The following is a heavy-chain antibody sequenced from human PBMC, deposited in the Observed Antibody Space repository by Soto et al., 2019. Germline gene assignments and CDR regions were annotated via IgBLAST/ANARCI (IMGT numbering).Heavy chain of an antibody. CDR3: ARGIVIVPAAYDAFDI. J-gene: IGHJ3*02. CDR2: IYPGDSDT. CDR1: GYSFTSYW. Sequence: GESLNLSCKGSGYSFTSYWIGWVRQMPGKGLEWMGIIYPGDSDTRYIPSFQGQVSISAEKSISTASLRWSSLKASDTAMYYCARGIVIVPAAYDAFDIWGQGTMVPVSS. V-gene: IGHV5-51*01. D-gene: IGHD2-2*01.